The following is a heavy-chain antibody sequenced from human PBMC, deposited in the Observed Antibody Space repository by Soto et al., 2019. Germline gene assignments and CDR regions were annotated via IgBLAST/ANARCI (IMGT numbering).Heavy chain of an antibody. V-gene: IGHV3-21*01. CDR1: GFTFSSYS. J-gene: IGHJ4*02. CDR2: ISSSSSYI. D-gene: IGHD3-3*01. CDR3: ATNGYYDFWSGYSFDY. Sequence: GSLRLSCAASGFTFSSYSMNWVRQAPGKGLEWVSSISSSSSYIYYADSVKGRFTISRDNAKNSLYLQMNSLRAEDTAVYYCATNGYYDFWSGYSFDYWGQGTLVTVSS.